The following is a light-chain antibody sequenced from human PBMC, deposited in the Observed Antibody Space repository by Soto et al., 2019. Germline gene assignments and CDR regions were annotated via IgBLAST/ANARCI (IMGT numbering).Light chain of an antibody. Sequence: DIQMTQSPSTLSASVGDSVTITCRASQSISSWLAWYQQKPGKAPKVLIYGASNLQSGVPPRFSGSGSGTDFTLAISSLQPEDSATYYCLQDINYPWTFGQGTKVDI. V-gene: IGKV1-5*01. CDR3: LQDINYPWT. CDR2: GAS. J-gene: IGKJ1*01. CDR1: QSISSW.